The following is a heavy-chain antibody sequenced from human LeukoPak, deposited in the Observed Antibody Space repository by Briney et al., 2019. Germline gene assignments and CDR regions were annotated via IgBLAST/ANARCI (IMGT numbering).Heavy chain of an antibody. J-gene: IGHJ6*03. CDR3: ARLSVIVGSTLEYYYYYMDV. V-gene: IGHV4-59*01. Sequence: SETLSLTCTVSGVSISSYYWSWIRQPPGKGLEWIGYIFYSGSTNYNPSLKSRVTISVDTSKNQFSLKVRSVTAADTAVYYCARLSVIVGSTLEYYYYYMDVWGQGTTVTVSS. CDR1: GVSISSYY. D-gene: IGHD1-26*01. CDR2: IFYSGST.